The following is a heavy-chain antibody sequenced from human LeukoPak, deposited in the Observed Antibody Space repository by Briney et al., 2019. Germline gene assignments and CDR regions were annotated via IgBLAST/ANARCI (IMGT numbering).Heavy chain of an antibody. CDR1: GYSFISYG. CDR3: ARDLGAAIVTYYSYYGLDV. J-gene: IGHJ6*02. CDR2: ISAYNGIT. V-gene: IGHV1-18*01. Sequence: ASVKVSCKASGYSFISYGISWVRQAPGQGLEWMGWISAYNGITNFAQEFEGRVTMTTDTSTTTAYMELRSLTSDDTAVYYCARDLGAAIVTYYSYYGLDVWGQGTTVTVSS. D-gene: IGHD1-26*01.